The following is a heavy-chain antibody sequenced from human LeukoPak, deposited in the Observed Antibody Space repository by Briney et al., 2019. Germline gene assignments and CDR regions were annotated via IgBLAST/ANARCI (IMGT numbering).Heavy chain of an antibody. CDR1: GYSFTSYW. CDR3: ARLSYYDILTGYYFGSDY. D-gene: IGHD3-9*01. V-gene: IGHV5-10-1*01. J-gene: IGHJ4*02. Sequence: GGSLKISCKGSGYSFTSYWISWVRQMPGKGLEWMGRIDPSDSYTNYSPSFQGHVTISADKSISTAYLQWSSLKASDTAMYYCARLSYYDILTGYYFGSDYWGQGTLVTVSS. CDR2: IDPSDSYT.